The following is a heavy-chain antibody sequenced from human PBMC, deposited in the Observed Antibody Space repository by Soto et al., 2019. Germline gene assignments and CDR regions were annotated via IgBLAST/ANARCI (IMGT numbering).Heavy chain of an antibody. CDR1: GFTVRSNY. V-gene: IGHV3-66*01. CDR3: ARDPGSSGWLAFDI. D-gene: IGHD6-19*01. CDR2: IYSGGNT. J-gene: IGHJ3*02. Sequence: EVQLVESGGGLVQPGGSLRLSCAASGFTVRSNYMSWVRQAPGKGLEWVSVIYSGGNTYYADSVKGRCTFSSDNSKNMLYLQMSSLRAEDTGVYYCARDPGSSGWLAFDIWGQGTMVTVSS.